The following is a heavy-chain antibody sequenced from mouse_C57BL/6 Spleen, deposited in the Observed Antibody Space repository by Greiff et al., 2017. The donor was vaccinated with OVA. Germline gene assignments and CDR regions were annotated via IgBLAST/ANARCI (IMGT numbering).Heavy chain of an antibody. V-gene: IGHV1-82*01. CDR1: GYTFSSSW. D-gene: IGHD1-1*01. CDR3: ARDYYGSRGPGGD. J-gene: IGHJ4*01. CDR2: IYPGDGDT. Sequence: QVQLQQSGPELVKPGASVKISCKASGYTFSSSWMHWVKQRPGQGLEWIGRIYPGDGDTNYNRKFKGKATLTADKSSSTAYMQLSSLTSEDSAVYCCARDYYGSRGPGGDWGQGTSVTVSS.